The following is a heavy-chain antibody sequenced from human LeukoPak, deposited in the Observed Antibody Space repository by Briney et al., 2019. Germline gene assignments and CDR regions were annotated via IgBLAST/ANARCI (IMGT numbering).Heavy chain of an antibody. Sequence: GGSLRLSCEASRFTFSNYWMAWVRQAPGKGLEWVANIKDDGSETYYVASVKGRFTISRDNAKDSLYLQMNSLRAEDTAVYYCAREPRGYSYGLWGRGTLVTVSS. CDR3: AREPRGYSYGL. CDR2: IKDDGSET. V-gene: IGHV3-7*01. D-gene: IGHD5-18*01. CDR1: RFTFSNYW. J-gene: IGHJ4*02.